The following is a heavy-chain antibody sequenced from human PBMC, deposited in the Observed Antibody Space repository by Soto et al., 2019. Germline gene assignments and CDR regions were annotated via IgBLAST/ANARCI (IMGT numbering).Heavy chain of an antibody. Sequence: GGSLRLSCAASGFTVSSNYMSWVRQAPGKGLEWVSVIYSGGSTYYADSVKGRFTISRDNSKNTLYLQMNSLRAEDTAVYYCARDRGDYEGPVPYSFDHWGQGTLVTVSS. CDR3: ARDRGDYEGPVPYSFDH. V-gene: IGHV3-53*01. CDR1: GFTVSSNY. D-gene: IGHD4-17*01. CDR2: IYSGGST. J-gene: IGHJ4*02.